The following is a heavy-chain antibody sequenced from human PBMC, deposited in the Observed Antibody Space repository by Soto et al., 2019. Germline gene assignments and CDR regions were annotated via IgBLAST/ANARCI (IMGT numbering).Heavy chain of an antibody. CDR1: GDSVSRNSAA. CDR2: TYYRSRWYN. CDR3: AGTTSHQWYYMDV. Sequence: SQTLSLTCAISGDSVSRNSAAWNWIRLSPSRGLEWLARTYYRSRWYNDYAVSVRSRITVNPDTSKNQFSLQLTPVTPEDTAVYYCAGTTSHQWYYMDVWGKGTTVTVSS. D-gene: IGHD1-7*01. V-gene: IGHV6-1*01. J-gene: IGHJ6*03.